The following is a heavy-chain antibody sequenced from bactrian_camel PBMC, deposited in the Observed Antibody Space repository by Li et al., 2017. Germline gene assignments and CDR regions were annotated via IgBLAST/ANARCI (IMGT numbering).Heavy chain of an antibody. CDR2: IDTRSGGT. J-gene: IGHJ4*01. CDR3: AADVGSMSGNCRPNY. Sequence: VQLVESGGGSVQTGGPLRLSCVVFEYTYSRNNMAWFRQSPGLEREGLAVIDTRSGGTHYAESVKGRFTISRDEAKNTVYLQMNNLKPEDTALYYCAADVGSMSGNCRPNYWGQGTQVTVS. V-gene: IGHV3S40*01. CDR1: EYTYSRNN. D-gene: IGHD6*01.